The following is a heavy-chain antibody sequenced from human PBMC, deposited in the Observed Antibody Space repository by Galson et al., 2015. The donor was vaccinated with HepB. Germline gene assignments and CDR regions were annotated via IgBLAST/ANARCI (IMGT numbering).Heavy chain of an antibody. D-gene: IGHD1-14*01. CDR2: ITGVNDNP. Sequence: SVKVSCKASGYGFINHGIHWVRQAPGRRLEWMGWITGVNDNPKYSQKFQGRVTFTRDTSASTVYMELSSLKSEDTAVYYCARDHRRMDFDRNPYYYYYYMDVWGKGATVTVSS. V-gene: IGHV1-3*01. J-gene: IGHJ6*03. CDR3: ARDHRRMDFDRNPYYYYYYMDV. CDR1: GYGFINHG.